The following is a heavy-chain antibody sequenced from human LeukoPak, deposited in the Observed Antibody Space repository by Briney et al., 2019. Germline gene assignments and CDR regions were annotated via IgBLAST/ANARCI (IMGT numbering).Heavy chain of an antibody. CDR1: GFTFSDYY. V-gene: IGHV3-11*01. CDR2: ISSSGSTI. J-gene: IGHJ3*02. D-gene: IGHD3-9*01. Sequence: PGGSLRLSCAASGFTFSDYYMSWIRQAPGKGLEWVSYISSSGSTIYYADSVKGRFTISRDNAKNSLYLQMNSLRAEDTAVYYCARGNWRYFDWLTSTPDAFDIWGQGTMVTVSS. CDR3: ARGNWRYFDWLTSTPDAFDI.